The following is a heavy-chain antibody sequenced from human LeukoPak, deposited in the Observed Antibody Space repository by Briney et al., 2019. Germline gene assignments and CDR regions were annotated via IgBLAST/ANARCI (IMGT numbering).Heavy chain of an antibody. J-gene: IGHJ4*02. CDR3: AKGGIQLWFYFDY. V-gene: IGHV3-30*18. CDR2: ISYDGSNK. D-gene: IGHD5-18*01. CDR1: GFTFSSYA. Sequence: GGSLRLSCAASGFTFSSYAMSWVRQAPGKGLEWVAVISYDGSNKYYADSVKGRFTISRDNSKNTLYLQMNSLRAEDTAVYYCAKGGIQLWFYFDYWGQGTLVTVSS.